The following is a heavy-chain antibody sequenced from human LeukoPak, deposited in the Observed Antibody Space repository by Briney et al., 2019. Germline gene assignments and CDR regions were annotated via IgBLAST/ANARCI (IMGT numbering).Heavy chain of an antibody. D-gene: IGHD3-3*01. CDR3: ARRYYDFWSGYLHFDY. V-gene: IGHV1-8*01. CDR1: GYTFTSYD. Sequence: ASVKVSCKASGYTFTSYDINWVRQATGQGLEWMGWMNPNSGNTGYAQKFQGRVTMTRNTSISTAYMELSSLRSEDTAVYYCARRYYDFWSGYLHFDYWGQGTLVTVSS. CDR2: MNPNSGNT. J-gene: IGHJ4*02.